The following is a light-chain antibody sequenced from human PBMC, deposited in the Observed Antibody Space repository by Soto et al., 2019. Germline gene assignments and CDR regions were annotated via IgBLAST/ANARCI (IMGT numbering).Light chain of an antibody. J-gene: IGKJ5*01. V-gene: IGKV3-11*01. CDR3: QQRSNWPIT. CDR1: QSVSSY. CDR2: DAS. Sequence: ENVFTQSPATLSLSPGERATLSCRASQSVSSYLAWYQQKPGQAPRLLIYDASNRATGIPARFSGGGSGTDFTLTISSLEPEDFAVYYCQQRSNWPITFGQGTRLEIK.